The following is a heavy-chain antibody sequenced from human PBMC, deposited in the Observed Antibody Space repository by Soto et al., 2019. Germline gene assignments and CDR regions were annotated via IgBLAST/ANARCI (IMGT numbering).Heavy chain of an antibody. CDR2: IYPDDSDT. V-gene: IGHV5-51*01. D-gene: IGHD2-8*02. CDR1: GYSFSNFW. Sequence: GESLKISCQASGYSFSNFWIAWVRQMPGEGLEWLGIIYPDDSDTRYSPSFLGQVTISADKSIRTTYLQWSSLKASDTAIYFCASSVLVTSTMNYFDLWGQGTLVTVSS. J-gene: IGHJ4*02. CDR3: ASSVLVTSTMNYFDL.